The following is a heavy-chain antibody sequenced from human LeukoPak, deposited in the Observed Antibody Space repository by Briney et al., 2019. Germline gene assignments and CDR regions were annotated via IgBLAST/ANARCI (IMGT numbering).Heavy chain of an antibody. CDR3: ARQRMVRGVIRWFDP. J-gene: IGHJ5*02. CDR1: GGAISSGDYY. V-gene: IGHV4-30-4*08. Sequence: PSETLSLTCTVPGGAISSGDYYWSWIRQPPGKGQEWIGYIYYSGSTYYNPSLKSRVTISVDTSKNQFSLKLSSVTAADTAVYYCARQRMVRGVIRWFDPWGQGTLVTVSS. CDR2: IYYSGST. D-gene: IGHD3-10*01.